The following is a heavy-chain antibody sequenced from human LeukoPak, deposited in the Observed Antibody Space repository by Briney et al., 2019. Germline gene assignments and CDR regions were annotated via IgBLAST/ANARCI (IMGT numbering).Heavy chain of an antibody. CDR2: ISGSGANT. J-gene: IGHJ4*02. CDR3: AKDREGVVVPTAPLGY. V-gene: IGHV3-23*01. Sequence: PGRSLRLSCAASGFTFSSYAMSWVRQAPGKGLEWVSVISGSGANTYYADSVKGRFTISRDNSKNTLYLQMNSLRAEDTAIYYCAKDREGVVVPTAPLGYWGQGTLVTVSS. D-gene: IGHD2-2*01. CDR1: GFTFSSYA.